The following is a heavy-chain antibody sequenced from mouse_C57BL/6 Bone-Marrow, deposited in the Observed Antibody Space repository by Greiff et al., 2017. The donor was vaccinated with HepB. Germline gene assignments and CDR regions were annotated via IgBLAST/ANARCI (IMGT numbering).Heavy chain of an antibody. V-gene: IGHV1-54*01. CDR1: GYAFTNYL. Sequence: VQLQQSGAELVRPGTSVKVSCKASGYAFTNYLIEWVKQRPGQGLEWIGVINPGSGGTNYNEKFKGKATLTADKSSSTAYMQLSSLASEDSAVYFCARRRITTVVATNYFDYWGQGTTLTVSS. CDR2: INPGSGGT. CDR3: ARRRITTVVATNYFDY. J-gene: IGHJ2*01. D-gene: IGHD1-1*01.